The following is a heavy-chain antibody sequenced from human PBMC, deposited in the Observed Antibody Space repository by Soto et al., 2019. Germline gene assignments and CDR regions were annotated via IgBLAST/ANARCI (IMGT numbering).Heavy chain of an antibody. V-gene: IGHV1-3*01. J-gene: IGHJ4*02. CDR3: GRSQQEGIAVAREFDY. CDR2: INAGNGNT. CDR1: GYTFTSYA. Sequence: ASVKVSCKASGYTFTSYAMHWVRQAPGQRLEWMGWINAGNGNTKYSQKFQGRVTITRDTSASTAYMELSSLRSEDTAVYYCGRSQQEGIAVAREFDYWGQGTLVTVSS. D-gene: IGHD6-19*01.